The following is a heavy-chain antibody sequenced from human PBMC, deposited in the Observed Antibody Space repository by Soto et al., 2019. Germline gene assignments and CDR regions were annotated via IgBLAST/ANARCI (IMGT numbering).Heavy chain of an antibody. CDR3: ARYFFDITMVRGPIRPDAFDI. CDR2: IIPILGIA. CDR1: GGTFSSYT. V-gene: IGHV1-69*02. Sequence: QVQLVQSGAEVKKPGSSVKVSCKASGGTFSSYTISWVRQAPGQGLEWMGRIIPILGIANYAQKFQGRVTITADKSTSTAYMELRSLRSEDTAVYYCARYFFDITMVRGPIRPDAFDIWGQGKMVTVSS. J-gene: IGHJ3*02. D-gene: IGHD3-10*01.